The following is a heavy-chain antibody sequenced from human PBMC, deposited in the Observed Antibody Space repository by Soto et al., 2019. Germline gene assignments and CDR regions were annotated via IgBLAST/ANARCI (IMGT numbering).Heavy chain of an antibody. D-gene: IGHD3-3*01. V-gene: IGHV4-4*02. J-gene: IGHJ5*02. CDR1: GVSLYSSNW. CDR3: TRRGGGGSGVFMIDGLDP. Sequence: ESLSLSCDVSGVSLYSSNWWSCVHQTPGGRVEWVGVTYHSRSTNYTASVKSRVTISADKSKNPFFLHLATVTAADTAMYYFTRRGGGGSGVFMIDGLDPWGQGTQVTVSS. CDR2: TYHSRST.